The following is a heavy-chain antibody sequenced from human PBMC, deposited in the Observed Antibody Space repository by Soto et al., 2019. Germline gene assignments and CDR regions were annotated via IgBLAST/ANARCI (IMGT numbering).Heavy chain of an antibody. CDR2: ISGSGGST. CDR3: ASKAGQWLFDPKGYFDY. J-gene: IGHJ4*02. CDR1: GFTFSSYA. V-gene: IGHV3-23*01. D-gene: IGHD6-19*01. Sequence: GGSLRLSCAASGFTFSSYAMSWVRQAPGKGLEWVSAISGSGGSTYYADSVKGRFTISRDNCKNTLYLQMNSLRAEDTAVYYCASKAGQWLFDPKGYFDYWGQGTLVTVSS.